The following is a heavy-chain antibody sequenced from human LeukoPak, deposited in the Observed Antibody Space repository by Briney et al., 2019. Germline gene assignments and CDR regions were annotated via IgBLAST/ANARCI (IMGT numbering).Heavy chain of an antibody. CDR1: GYSFTSYW. D-gene: IGHD3-22*01. CDR3: ATTADSSGYYYRRGFDY. CDR2: IDPTDSYT. V-gene: IGHV5-10-1*01. J-gene: IGHJ4*02. Sequence: GESLRISYKGSGYSFTSYWITWVRQMPGKGLEWMGKIDPTDSYTNYSPSFQGHVTISADKSISTAYLQWSSLKALDTAMYYCATTADSSGYYYRRGFDYWGQGTLVTVSS.